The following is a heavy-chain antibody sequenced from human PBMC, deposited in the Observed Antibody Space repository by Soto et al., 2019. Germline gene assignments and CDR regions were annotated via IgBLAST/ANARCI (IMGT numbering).Heavy chain of an antibody. J-gene: IGHJ4*02. Sequence: QVQLVQSGAEVKKTGASVKVSCKASGFTFTDDAISWVRQAPGQGLEWVGWISPYNGKTKYVERLQGRVTMTTDTSTSTAYMELRSLRSDDTAVYYCARLVILGPTTYHFDYWGQGTLVTVSS. CDR1: GFTFTDDA. D-gene: IGHD1-26*01. V-gene: IGHV1-18*01. CDR3: ARLVILGPTTYHFDY. CDR2: ISPYNGKT.